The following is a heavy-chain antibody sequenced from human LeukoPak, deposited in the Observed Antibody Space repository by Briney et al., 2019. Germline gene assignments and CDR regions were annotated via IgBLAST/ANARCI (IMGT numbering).Heavy chain of an antibody. D-gene: IGHD3-22*01. CDR1: GYTFTSYG. CDR3: ARGTKDYYDSSGPGSYFDL. CDR2: ISAYNGNT. J-gene: IGHJ2*01. V-gene: IGHV1-18*01. Sequence: GASVKVSCKASGYTFTSYGISWLRQAPGQGLEWMGWISAYNGNTNYAQKLQGRVTMTTDTSTSTAYMELRSLRSDDTAVYYCARGTKDYYDSSGPGSYFDLWGRGTLVTVSS.